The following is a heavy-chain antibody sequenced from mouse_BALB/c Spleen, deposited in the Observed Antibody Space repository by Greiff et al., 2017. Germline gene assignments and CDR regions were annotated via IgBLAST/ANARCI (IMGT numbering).Heavy chain of an antibody. D-gene: IGHD1-2*01. CDR2: ISDGGSYT. Sequence: EVMLVESGGGLVKPGGSLKLSCAASGFTFSDYYMYWVRQTPEKRLEWVATISDGGSYTYYPDSVKGRFTISRDNAKNNLYLQMSSLKSEDTAMYYCARERGFITTATDAMDYWGQGTSVTVSS. J-gene: IGHJ4*01. CDR1: GFTFSDYY. V-gene: IGHV5-4*02. CDR3: ARERGFITTATDAMDY.